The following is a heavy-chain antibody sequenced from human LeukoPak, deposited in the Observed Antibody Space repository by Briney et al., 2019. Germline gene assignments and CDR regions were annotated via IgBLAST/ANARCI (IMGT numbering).Heavy chain of an antibody. Sequence: QPGGSLRLPCAASGFTFSSYEMNWVRQAPGKGLEWVSYISSSGGSIYYADSVKGRFTISRDNAKNSLYLQMNGLRAEDTALYYCAKDRSSSGWYNYFDYWGQGTLVTVSS. CDR2: ISSSGGSI. CDR3: AKDRSSSGWYNYFDY. D-gene: IGHD6-19*01. J-gene: IGHJ4*02. CDR1: GFTFSSYE. V-gene: IGHV3-48*03.